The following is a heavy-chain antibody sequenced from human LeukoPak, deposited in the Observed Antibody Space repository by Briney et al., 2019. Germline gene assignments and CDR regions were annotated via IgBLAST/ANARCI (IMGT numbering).Heavy chain of an antibody. CDR2: INHSGNT. CDR1: GGSFSDNY. J-gene: IGHJ4*02. V-gene: IGHV4-34*01. Sequence: SETLSLTCAVYGGSFSDNYWNWIRQPPGKGLKWIGEINHSGNTNYSPSLKSRVTISVDTSKNQFSLKVSSVTAADTAVYYCATRGTVAWSQGTLVTVSS. CDR3: ATRGTVA.